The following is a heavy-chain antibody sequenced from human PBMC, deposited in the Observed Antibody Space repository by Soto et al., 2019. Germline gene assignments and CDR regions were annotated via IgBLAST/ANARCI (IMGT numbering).Heavy chain of an antibody. D-gene: IGHD3-22*01. J-gene: IGHJ3*02. V-gene: IGHV1-18*04. Sequence: WASVKVSCKASGYTFTSYGISWVRQAPGQGLEWMGWISAYNGNTNYAQKLQGRVTMTTDTSTSTAYMELRSLRSDDTAVYYCARGKGLTYYYDSSGPNDAFDIWGQGTMVTVSS. CDR2: ISAYNGNT. CDR1: GYTFTSYG. CDR3: ARGKGLTYYYDSSGPNDAFDI.